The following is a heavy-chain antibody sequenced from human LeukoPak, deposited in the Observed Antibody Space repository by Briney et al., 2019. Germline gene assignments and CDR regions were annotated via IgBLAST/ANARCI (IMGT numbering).Heavy chain of an antibody. D-gene: IGHD3-22*01. CDR3: ARSTYYYDSNFDH. Sequence: SETLSLTCTVSGGSISSYYWSWIRQPPGKGLEYIGYIYYSGSTNYNPSPKSRVTISIDTSKNQFSLNVTSVTAADTGVYYCARSTYYYDSNFDHWGQGTLVTVSS. V-gene: IGHV4-59*01. CDR1: GGSISSYY. CDR2: IYYSGST. J-gene: IGHJ4*02.